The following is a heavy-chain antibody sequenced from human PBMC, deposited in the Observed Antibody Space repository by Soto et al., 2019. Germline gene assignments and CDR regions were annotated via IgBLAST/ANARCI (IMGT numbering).Heavy chain of an antibody. CDR3: ARVIDYDFWSGYRKYYYYMDV. CDR1: GYTFTSYD. D-gene: IGHD3-3*01. CDR2: MNPNSGNT. V-gene: IGHV1-8*01. Sequence: GASVKVSCKASGYTFTSYDINWVRQATGQGLEWMGWMNPNSGNTGYAQKFQGRVTMTRNTSISTAYMKLSSLRSEDTAVYYCARVIDYDFWSGYRKYYYYMDVWGKGTTVTVSS. J-gene: IGHJ6*03.